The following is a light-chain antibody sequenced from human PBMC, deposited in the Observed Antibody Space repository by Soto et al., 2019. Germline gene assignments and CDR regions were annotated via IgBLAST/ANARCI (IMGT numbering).Light chain of an antibody. V-gene: IGKV2-28*01. J-gene: IGKJ1*01. CDR1: QSLLYSNGFNC. CDR3: MQSLQTPWT. Sequence: DIVMTQSPLSLPVTPGESASISCRSCQSLLYSNGFNCLDWYLQKPGQSPQLLIYMASYRASGVPDRFSGSGSGTDFTLEISRVEAEDVGVYYCMQSLQTPWTFGQGTKVEIK. CDR2: MAS.